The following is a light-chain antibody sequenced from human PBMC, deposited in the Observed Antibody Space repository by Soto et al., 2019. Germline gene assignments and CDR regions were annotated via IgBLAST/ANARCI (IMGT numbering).Light chain of an antibody. CDR2: SGY. V-gene: IGKV3-11*01. CDR1: QSVSSS. Sequence: FVVTQSPDTLSLSPGETATLSCRASQSVSSSVAWYQHKPGQSPRLVVYSGYKRSAEIPARFSGSGSGTDFTLTITSLEDDDFAVYYCQQRSSWIRVFGPGTKVEVK. CDR3: QQRSSWIRV. J-gene: IGKJ1*01.